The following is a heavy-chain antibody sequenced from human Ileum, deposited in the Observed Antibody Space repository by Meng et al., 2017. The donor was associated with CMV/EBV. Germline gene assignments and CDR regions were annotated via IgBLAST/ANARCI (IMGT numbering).Heavy chain of an antibody. J-gene: IGHJ4*02. CDR1: GGSISSSNW. CDR2: IYHNGET. Sequence: VSGGSISSSNWWSWVRQPPGKGLEWIGEIYHNGETHYNPSLESRVTISVDKSKKQFSLKLSSVNAADTAVYYCVRVRFSGYGAFDYWGQGTPVTVSS. CDR3: VRVRFSGYGAFDY. V-gene: IGHV4-4*02. D-gene: IGHD3-22*01.